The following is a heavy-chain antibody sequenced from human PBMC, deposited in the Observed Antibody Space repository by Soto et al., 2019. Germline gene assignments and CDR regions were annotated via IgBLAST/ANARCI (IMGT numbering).Heavy chain of an antibody. CDR2: VYYTGST. V-gene: IGHV4-59*01. CDR1: GDSISTFY. J-gene: IGHJ4*02. CDR3: ARGRTVRNYADDSSDYFYFFDY. Sequence: TSETLSLTCTVSGDSISTFYWGWMRQSPGKELEWIGYVYYTGSTNYNPSLKSRVTISVDRSKNQFSLKLTSANAADTAVYYCARGRTVRNYADDSSDYFYFFDYWGQGTQVTVSS. D-gene: IGHD3-22*01.